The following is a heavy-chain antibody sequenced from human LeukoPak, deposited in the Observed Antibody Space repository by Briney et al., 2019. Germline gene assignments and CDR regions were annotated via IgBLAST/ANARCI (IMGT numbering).Heavy chain of an antibody. J-gene: IGHJ4*02. D-gene: IGHD4-17*01. V-gene: IGHV3-23*01. CDR3: AKGWHTITVTTFDY. CDR2: ISGSGGGT. CDR1: GFTFRSDA. Sequence: GGSLRLSCAASGFTFRSDAMIWVRQAPGKGLEWVSSISGSGGGTFYPDPVKGRFTISRDNFKNTLYLQMNSLRAEDTAVYYCAKGWHTITVTTFDYWGQGTLVTVSS.